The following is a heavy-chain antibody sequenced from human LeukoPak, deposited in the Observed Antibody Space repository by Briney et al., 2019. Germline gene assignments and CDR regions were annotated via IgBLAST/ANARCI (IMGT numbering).Heavy chain of an antibody. CDR1: GGTFSSYA. CDR2: IIPIFGTA. D-gene: IGHD3-22*01. CDR3: ARALYDSSGYYYGGVYYYGMDV. V-gene: IGHV1-69*01. J-gene: IGHJ6*02. Sequence: SVTVSCTASGGTFSSYAISWVRQAPGQGLEWMGGIIPIFGTANYAQKFQGRVTITADESTSTAYMELSSLRSEDTAVYYCARALYDSSGYYYGGVYYYGMDVWGQGTTVTVSS.